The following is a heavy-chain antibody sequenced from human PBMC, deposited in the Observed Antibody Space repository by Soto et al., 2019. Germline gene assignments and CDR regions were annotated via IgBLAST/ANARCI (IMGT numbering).Heavy chain of an antibody. Sequence: PGGSLRLSCAASGFTFSSYAMHWVRQAPGKGLEWVAVISYDGSNKYYADSVKGRFTISRDNSKNTLYLQMNSLRAEDTAVYYCARPMVMTEYGMDVWGQGTTVTVSS. CDR2: ISYDGSNK. V-gene: IGHV3-30-3*01. CDR3: ARPMVMTEYGMDV. J-gene: IGHJ6*02. D-gene: IGHD5-18*01. CDR1: GFTFSSYA.